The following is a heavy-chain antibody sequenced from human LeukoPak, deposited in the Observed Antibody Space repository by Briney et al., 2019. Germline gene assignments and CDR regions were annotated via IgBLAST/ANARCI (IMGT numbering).Heavy chain of an antibody. CDR3: ARDRGGDSFDI. CDR1: GGSVSRGNFY. D-gene: IGHD2-21*01. V-gene: IGHV4-61*02. CDR2: IHTSGTT. Sequence: PSQTLPLTCIVSGGSVSRGNFYWTWLRQPAGNPLEWIGSIHTSGTTSHNASRWSRVTIATDTPNNQFSLTLNFVTAADTAVYYCARDRGGDSFDIWGQGTTVTVSS. J-gene: IGHJ3*02.